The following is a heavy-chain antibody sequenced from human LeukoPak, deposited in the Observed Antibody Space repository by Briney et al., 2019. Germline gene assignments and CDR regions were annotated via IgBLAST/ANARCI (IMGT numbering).Heavy chain of an antibody. CDR2: INPNSGGT. D-gene: IGHD6-19*01. Sequence: ASVKVSCKASGYTFTGYYMHWVRQAPGQGLEWMGWINPNSGGTNYAQKCQGRVTMTRDTSISTAYMELSRLRSDDTAVYYCAKSVAGPQNWFDPWGQGTLVTVSS. J-gene: IGHJ5*02. CDR3: AKSVAGPQNWFDP. V-gene: IGHV1-2*02. CDR1: GYTFTGYY.